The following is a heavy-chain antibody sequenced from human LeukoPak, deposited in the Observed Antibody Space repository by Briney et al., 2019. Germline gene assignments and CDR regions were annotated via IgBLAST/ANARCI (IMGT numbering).Heavy chain of an antibody. CDR2: IYASGST. D-gene: IGHD6-13*01. CDR1: GGSISSYY. J-gene: IGHJ4*02. CDR3: ARRAAAGTVPGLRSPGGNFDFDY. Sequence: SSETLSLTCTVSGGSISSYYWIWIRQPAGKGLEWIGRIYASGSTNYNPSLKSRVTMSVDTYKSQFSLRLSSVTAADTAVYYCARRAAAGTVPGLRSPGGNFDFDYWGQGTLVTVSS. V-gene: IGHV4-4*07.